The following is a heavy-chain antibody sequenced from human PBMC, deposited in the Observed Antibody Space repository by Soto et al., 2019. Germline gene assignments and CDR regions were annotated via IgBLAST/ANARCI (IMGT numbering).Heavy chain of an antibody. CDR2: IYYTGAA. CDR3: ASGTSNTISFDF. J-gene: IGHJ4*01. V-gene: IGHV4-31*03. D-gene: IGHD2-2*01. CDR1: GGSITTGGTY. Sequence: SETLSLTCSVSGGSITTGGTYWSWARLLPGKGLQWVGYIYYTGAAYYNPALKSRVTISLDTSENRFSLKLTSVTAADTAVYYRASGTSNTISFDFWGHGRQVTVSS.